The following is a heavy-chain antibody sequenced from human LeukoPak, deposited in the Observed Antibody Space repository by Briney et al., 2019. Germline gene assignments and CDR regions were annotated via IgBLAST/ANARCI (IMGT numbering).Heavy chain of an antibody. D-gene: IGHD5-12*01. J-gene: IGHJ5*02. V-gene: IGHV1-69*05. CDR2: IIPIFGTT. CDR1: GGTFSKYA. CDR3: ARALPRKRSSGYDFGNNWFDP. Sequence: GASVKVSCKASGGTFSKYAISWVRQAPGQGLEWVGGIIPIFGTTNYAQKFQGRVTITTDEFTSIAYMELRSLRSEDTAVYYCARALPRKRSSGYDFGNNWFDPWGQGTLVTVSS.